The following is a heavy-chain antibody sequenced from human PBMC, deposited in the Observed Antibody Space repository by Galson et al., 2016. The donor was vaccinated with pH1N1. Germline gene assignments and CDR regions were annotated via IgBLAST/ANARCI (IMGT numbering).Heavy chain of an antibody. V-gene: IGHV1-69*13. Sequence: SVKVSCKASGGTFSDSPISWVRQAPGQGLEWMGGIIPLFGTTNYAQKFRGRVTITADESTSTAYMELSSLRYEDTAVYYCARDLGVVPAATSWFAPWGQGTLVSVSS. CDR3: ARDLGVVPAATSWFAP. D-gene: IGHD2-2*01. J-gene: IGHJ5*02. CDR2: IIPLFGTT. CDR1: GGTFSDSP.